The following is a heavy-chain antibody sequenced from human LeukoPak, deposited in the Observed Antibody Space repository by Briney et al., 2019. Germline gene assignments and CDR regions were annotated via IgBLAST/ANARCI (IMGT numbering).Heavy chain of an antibody. CDR2: MNPNSGNT. J-gene: IGHJ4*02. D-gene: IGHD6-13*01. CDR3: AARQDSSSWYNFDY. CDR1: GYTFTSYD. Sequence: ASVKVSCKASGYTFTSYDINWVRQATGQGLEWMGWMNPNSGNTGYAQKFQGRVTMTRITSISTAYMELSSLRSEDTAVYYCAARQDSSSWYNFDYWGQGTLVTVSS. V-gene: IGHV1-8*01.